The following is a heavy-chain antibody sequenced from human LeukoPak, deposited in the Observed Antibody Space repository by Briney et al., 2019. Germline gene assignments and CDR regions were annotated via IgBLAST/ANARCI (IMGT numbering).Heavy chain of an antibody. J-gene: IGHJ5*02. Sequence: GGSLRLPCAASGFTFSKSWMSWLRQTPEKGLEWVANIKEDGSAKYYVDSVKGRFTISRDNAKNSLYLQMNSLRAEDTAVYYCAKDAFDPWGQGTLVTVSS. CDR3: AKDAFDP. V-gene: IGHV3-7*03. CDR2: IKEDGSAK. CDR1: GFTFSKSW.